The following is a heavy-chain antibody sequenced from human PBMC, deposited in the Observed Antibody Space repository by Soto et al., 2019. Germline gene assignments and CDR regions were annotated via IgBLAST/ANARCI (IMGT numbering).Heavy chain of an antibody. D-gene: IGHD6-13*01. CDR1: GGSISSSNW. CDR2: IYHSGSS. Sequence: KTSETLSLTCAVSGGSISSSNWWSWVRQPPGKGLEWIGEIYHSGSSNYNPSLKSRVTISVDKSKKQFSLKLTSVTAADTAVYYCARFRSWDRWRAFDIWGQGTLVTVSS. J-gene: IGHJ3*02. CDR3: ARFRSWDRWRAFDI. V-gene: IGHV4-4*02.